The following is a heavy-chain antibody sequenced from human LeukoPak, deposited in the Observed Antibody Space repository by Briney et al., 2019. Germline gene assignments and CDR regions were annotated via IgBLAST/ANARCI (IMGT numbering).Heavy chain of an antibody. CDR1: GGSISSGGYS. CDR2: IYHSGST. Sequence: SETLSLTCAVSGGSISSGGYSWSWIRQPPGKGLEWIGYIYHSGSTYYNPSLKSRVTISVDRSKNQFSLKLSSVTAADTAVYYCASSPPDYYDSSGYPYYFDYWGQGTLVTVSS. CDR3: ASSPPDYYDSSGYPYYFDY. J-gene: IGHJ4*02. D-gene: IGHD3-22*01. V-gene: IGHV4-30-2*01.